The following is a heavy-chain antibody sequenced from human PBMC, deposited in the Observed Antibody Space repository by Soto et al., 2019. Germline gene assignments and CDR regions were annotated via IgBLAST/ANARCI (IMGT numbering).Heavy chain of an antibody. D-gene: IGHD6-19*01. V-gene: IGHV4-59*08. CDR2: IYYSGST. Sequence: QVQLQESGPGLVKPSETLSLTCTVSGGSISSYYWSWIRQPPGQGLEWIGYIYYSGSTNYNPSLTSRVTISVDTSKNQFSLKLSSVTAADTAVYYCARLYDGSGWYFDYWGQGTLVTVSS. J-gene: IGHJ4*02. CDR3: ARLYDGSGWYFDY. CDR1: GGSISSYY.